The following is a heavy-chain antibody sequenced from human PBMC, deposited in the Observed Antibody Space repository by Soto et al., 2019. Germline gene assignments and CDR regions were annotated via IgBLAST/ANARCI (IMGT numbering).Heavy chain of an antibody. Sequence: QVQLVESGGGLVKPGGSLRLSCAASGFTFSDYYMSWIRQAPGKGLEWVSYISSSSSYTNYADSVKGRFTISRDNDKDSLYLQMDSLRAEDTAVYYCARGGNYYDSSGYPYYFDYWGQGTLVTVSS. CDR2: ISSSSSYT. D-gene: IGHD3-22*01. J-gene: IGHJ4*02. V-gene: IGHV3-11*05. CDR3: ARGGNYYDSSGYPYYFDY. CDR1: GFTFSDYY.